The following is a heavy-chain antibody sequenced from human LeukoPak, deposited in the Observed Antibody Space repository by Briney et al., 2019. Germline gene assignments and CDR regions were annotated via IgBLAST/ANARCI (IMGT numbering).Heavy chain of an antibody. Sequence: GGSLSLSCAASGFTFSTYDMHWVRQAPGKGLEWVAVISYDGSNKYYADSVKGRFTISRDNSKNTLYLQLNSLRAEDTAVYYCAKSPGRYCSGGSCYSYWGQGTLVTVSS. CDR2: ISYDGSNK. CDR3: AKSPGRYCSGGSCYSY. J-gene: IGHJ4*02. D-gene: IGHD2-15*01. V-gene: IGHV3-30*18. CDR1: GFTFSTYD.